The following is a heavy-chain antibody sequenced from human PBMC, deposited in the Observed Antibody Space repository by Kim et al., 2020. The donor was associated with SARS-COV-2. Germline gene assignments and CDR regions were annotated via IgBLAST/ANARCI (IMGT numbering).Heavy chain of an antibody. Sequence: SETLSLTCAVSGGSISSSNWWSWVRQPPGKGLEWIGEIYHSGSTNYNPSLKSRVTISVDKSKNQFSLKLSSVTAADTAVYYCARTHGYSSSWVLYWGQGTLVTVSS. V-gene: IGHV4-4*02. CDR1: GGSISSSNW. CDR3: ARTHGYSSSWVLY. CDR2: IYHSGST. D-gene: IGHD6-13*01. J-gene: IGHJ1*01.